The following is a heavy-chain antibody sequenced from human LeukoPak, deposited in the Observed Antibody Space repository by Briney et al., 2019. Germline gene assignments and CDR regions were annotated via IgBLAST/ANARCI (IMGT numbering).Heavy chain of an antibody. J-gene: IGHJ6*03. CDR2: ISAYNGNT. CDR1: GYTFTSYG. CDR3: ARGIRYFDWRAPYYMDV. D-gene: IGHD3-9*01. V-gene: IGHV1-18*01. Sequence: ASVEVSCKASGYTFTSYGISWVRQAPGQGLEWMGWISAYNGNTNYAQKLQGRVTMTTDTSTSTAYMELRSLRSEDTAVYYCARGIRYFDWRAPYYMDVWGKGTTVTISS.